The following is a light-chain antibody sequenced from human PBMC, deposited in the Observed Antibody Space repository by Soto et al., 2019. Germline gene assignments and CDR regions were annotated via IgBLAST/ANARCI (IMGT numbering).Light chain of an antibody. J-gene: IGKJ2*01. CDR2: GAS. V-gene: IGKV3-20*01. Sequence: EIVLTQSPGTLSLSPGEGAALSCRASQSIGSSFLAWYQQKPGQAPRLLIYGASSRATGIPDRFSGSGSGTDFTLTISRLEPEDFAVYYCLQYDSSPYTFGQGTKLEIK. CDR3: LQYDSSPYT. CDR1: QSIGSSF.